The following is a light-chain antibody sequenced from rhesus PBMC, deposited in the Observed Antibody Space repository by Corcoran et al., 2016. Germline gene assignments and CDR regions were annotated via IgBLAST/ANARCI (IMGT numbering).Light chain of an antibody. CDR1: QSISSW. CDR3: LQYSSSPLT. Sequence: DIQMTQSPSSLSASVGDTVTITCRASQSISSWLDWYQQQPGKAPNLLIYTASSLQSRVPSRFSGSGSWTDFTLTISSLQPEAFATYYCLQYSSSPLTFGGGTKVEIK. J-gene: IGKJ4*01. V-gene: IGKV1-22*01. CDR2: TAS.